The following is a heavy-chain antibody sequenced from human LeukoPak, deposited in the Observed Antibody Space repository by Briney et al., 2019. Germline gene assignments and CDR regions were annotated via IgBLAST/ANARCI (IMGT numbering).Heavy chain of an antibody. CDR3: ARDRIAAAHDAFDI. CDR1: GGSISSGSYY. J-gene: IGHJ3*02. Sequence: SQTLSLTCTVSGGSISSGSYYWSWIRQPAGKGLEWIGRIYTSGSTNYNPSLKSRVTISVDTSKNQSSLKLSSVTAADTAVYYCARDRIAAAHDAFDIWGQGTMVTVSS. CDR2: IYTSGST. V-gene: IGHV4-61*02. D-gene: IGHD6-13*01.